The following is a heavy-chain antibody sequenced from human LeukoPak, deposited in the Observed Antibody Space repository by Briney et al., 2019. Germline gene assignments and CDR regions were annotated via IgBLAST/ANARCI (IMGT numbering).Heavy chain of an antibody. D-gene: IGHD5-24*01. CDR3: ARGDMATNTYFDY. J-gene: IGHJ4*02. V-gene: IGHV3-21*01. Sequence: GGSLRLSCAASGFTFSIYSMNWVRQAPGKRLEWFSSISGSTRYIYYADSLKGRFTISRDNAKNSVYLQMNSLRVEDTAVYYCARGDMATNTYFDYWGQGTLVTVSS. CDR1: GFTFSIYS. CDR2: ISGSTRYI.